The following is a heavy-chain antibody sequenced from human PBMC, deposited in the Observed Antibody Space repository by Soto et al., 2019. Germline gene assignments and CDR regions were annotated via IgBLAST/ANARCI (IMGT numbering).Heavy chain of an antibody. CDR2: INAGNGNT. CDR3: ARLPYYDFWSGSPPYYFDY. Sequence: GASVKVSCKASGYTFTSYAMHWVRQAPGQRLEWMGWINAGNGNTKYSQKFQGRVTITTDTSASTAYMELSSLKSEDTAVYYCARLPYYDFWSGSPPYYFDYWGQGTLVTVSS. V-gene: IGHV1-3*01. CDR1: GYTFTSYA. J-gene: IGHJ4*02. D-gene: IGHD3-3*01.